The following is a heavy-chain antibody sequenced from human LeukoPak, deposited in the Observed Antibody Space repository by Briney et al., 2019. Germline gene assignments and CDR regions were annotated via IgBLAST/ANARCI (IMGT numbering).Heavy chain of an antibody. J-gene: IGHJ4*02. CDR1: GFTFSSYG. CDR3: AKGPGGWNYALYYSDY. CDR2: ISYDGSNK. D-gene: IGHD1-7*01. V-gene: IGHV3-30*18. Sequence: GGSLRLSCAASGFTFSSYGMHWVRQAPGKGLEWVAVISYDGSNKYYADSVKGRFTISRDNSKNTLYLQMNSLRAEDTAVYYCAKGPGGWNYALYYSDYWGQGTLVTVPS.